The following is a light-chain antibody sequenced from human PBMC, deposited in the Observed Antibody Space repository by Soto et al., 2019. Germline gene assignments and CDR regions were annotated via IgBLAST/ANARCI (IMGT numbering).Light chain of an antibody. CDR3: RQYGSTPLT. CDR1: QSLSSY. V-gene: IGKV3-11*01. CDR2: DAA. Sequence: EIVLTQSPATLSLSLGDRATLSCRASQSLSSYLYWYHQKPGRAPSLLIYDAANRTAGVPSSFSGSRSGTEFTLTTISRHPEDFAADYCRQYGSTPLTFGPGTRLEI. J-gene: IGKJ2*01.